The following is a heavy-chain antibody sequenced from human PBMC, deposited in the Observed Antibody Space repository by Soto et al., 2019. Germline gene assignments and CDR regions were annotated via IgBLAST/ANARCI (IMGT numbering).Heavy chain of an antibody. Sequence: QVQLQESGPGLVKPSETLSLTCTVSGGSISSYYWSWIRQPPGKGLEWIGDIYYSGSTNYNPSLMSRVPLSVDTSKNQFALKTSSVTAADTAVYYCARDIRFLEWLSYPNNYYYYGMDVWGQGTTVTVSS. V-gene: IGHV4-59*01. J-gene: IGHJ6*02. CDR1: GGSISSYY. CDR3: ARDIRFLEWLSYPNNYYYYGMDV. D-gene: IGHD3-3*01. CDR2: IYYSGST.